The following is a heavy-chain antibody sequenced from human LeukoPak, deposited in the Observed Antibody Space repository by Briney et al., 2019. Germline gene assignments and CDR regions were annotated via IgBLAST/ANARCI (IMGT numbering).Heavy chain of an antibody. J-gene: IGHJ4*02. D-gene: IGHD2-8*01. CDR1: GGSISSYY. V-gene: IGHV4-4*07. CDR2: IYTSGST. CDR3: TRVVNGGHFDY. Sequence: SETLSLTCTVSGGSISSYYWSWVRQPAGKGLEWIGRIYTSGSTNYHPSLKSRVAMSLDTSKNQVSLKLRSVTAADTAVYFCTRVVNGGHFDYWGQGTLVTVSS.